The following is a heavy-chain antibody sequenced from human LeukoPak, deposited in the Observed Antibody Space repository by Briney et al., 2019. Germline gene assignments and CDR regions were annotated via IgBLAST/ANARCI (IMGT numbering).Heavy chain of an antibody. CDR2: IKSSADDGAT. Sequence: GGSLRLSCAASGFTFSDAWLSWVRQAPGKGPEWVGRIKSSADDGATDYAAPVKGRFTVSRDDSKDTPCLQMNSLKTEDTAVYYCSLRYCSGTSCPGYWGQGTLVTVSS. V-gene: IGHV3-15*01. J-gene: IGHJ4*02. D-gene: IGHD2-8*02. CDR1: GFTFSDAW. CDR3: SLRYCSGTSCPGY.